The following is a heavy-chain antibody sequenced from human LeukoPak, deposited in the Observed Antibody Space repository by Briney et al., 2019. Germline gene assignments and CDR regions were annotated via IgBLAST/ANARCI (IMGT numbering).Heavy chain of an antibody. CDR1: GFTFSSYW. CDR2: IKQDGSEK. Sequence: PGGSLRLPCAASGFTFSSYWMSWVRQAPGKGLEWVANIKQDGSEKYYVDSVKGRFTISRDNAKNSLYLQMNSLRAEDTAVYYCARVRSVVVVARYGMDAWGQGTTVTVSS. V-gene: IGHV3-7*05. CDR3: ARVRSVVVVARYGMDA. D-gene: IGHD2-15*01. J-gene: IGHJ6*02.